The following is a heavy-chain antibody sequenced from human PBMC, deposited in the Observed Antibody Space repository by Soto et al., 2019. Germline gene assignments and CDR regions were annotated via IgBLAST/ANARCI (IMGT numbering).Heavy chain of an antibody. J-gene: IGHJ3*01. CDR2: INPNSGGT. CDR1: GYTFTGYY. CDR3: ARIRDYDILTGYPTNDAFDV. D-gene: IGHD3-9*01. Sequence: QVQLVQSGAEVKKPGASVKVSCKASGYTFTGYYMHWVRQAPGQGLEWMGWINPNSGGTNYAQKLQGGVTMTRDTSISTAYMELSRLRSDDTAVYYCARIRDYDILTGYPTNDAFDVWGQGTMVTVSS. V-gene: IGHV1-2*02.